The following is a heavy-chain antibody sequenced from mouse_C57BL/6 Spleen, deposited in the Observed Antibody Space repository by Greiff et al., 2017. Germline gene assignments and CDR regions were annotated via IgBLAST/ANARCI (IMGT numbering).Heavy chain of an antibody. J-gene: IGHJ4*01. Sequence: EVQLQQSGPELVKPGASVKISCKASGYSFTGYYMNWVKQSPEKSLEWIGEINPSTGGTTYNQKFKAKATLTVDKSSSTAYMQLKSLTSEDSAVYYCALGSLYAMDYWGQGTSVTVSS. CDR1: GYSFTGYY. CDR2: INPSTGGT. V-gene: IGHV1-42*01. D-gene: IGHD4-1*01. CDR3: ALGSLYAMDY.